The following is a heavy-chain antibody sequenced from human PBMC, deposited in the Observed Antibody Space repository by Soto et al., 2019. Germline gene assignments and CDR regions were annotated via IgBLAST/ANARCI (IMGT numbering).Heavy chain of an antibody. V-gene: IGHV2-5*02. D-gene: IGHD3-16*02. CDR3: AHSRGDDYVWGSYRSSDAFDI. CDR2: IYWDDDK. CDR1: GFSLSTSGVG. Sequence: QITLKESGPTLVKPTQTLTLTCTFSGFSLSTSGVGVGWIRQPPGKALEWLALIYWDDDKRYSPSLKSRLTITKDTSKNQVVLTMTNMDPVDTATYYCAHSRGDDYVWGSYRSSDAFDIWGQGTMVTVSS. J-gene: IGHJ3*02.